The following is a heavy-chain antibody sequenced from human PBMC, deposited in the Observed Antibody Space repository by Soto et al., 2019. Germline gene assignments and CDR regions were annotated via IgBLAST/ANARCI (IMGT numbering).Heavy chain of an antibody. Sequence: GGSLRLSCAASGFTLSDHYMDWVRQAPGKGLEWVGRARNKVNGYTTSYAASVKGRFIISRDDSKNSLYLQMNSLRPEDTAVYFCARLMGTSFDLWGQGTLVTVSS. D-gene: IGHD2-8*01. V-gene: IGHV3-72*01. CDR3: ARLMGTSFDL. CDR1: GFTLSDHY. J-gene: IGHJ4*02. CDR2: ARNKVNGYTT.